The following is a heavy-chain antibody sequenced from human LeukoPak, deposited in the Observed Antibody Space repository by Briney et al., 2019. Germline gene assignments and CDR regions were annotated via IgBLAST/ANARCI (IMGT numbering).Heavy chain of an antibody. J-gene: IGHJ4*02. V-gene: IGHV3-74*01. CDR2: INSDGSST. Sequence: GGSLRLSCSASGFTFSSYWMHWVRQAPGKGLVWVSRINSDGSSTSYADSVKGRFTISRDNAKNTLYLQMNSLRAEDTAVYYCARDWHSSGWENFDYWGQGTLVTVSS. CDR3: ARDWHSSGWENFDY. CDR1: GFTFSSYW. D-gene: IGHD6-19*01.